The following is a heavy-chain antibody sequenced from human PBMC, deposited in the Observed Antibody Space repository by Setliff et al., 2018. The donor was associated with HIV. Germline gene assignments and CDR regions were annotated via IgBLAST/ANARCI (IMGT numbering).Heavy chain of an antibody. D-gene: IGHD3-9*01. CDR1: GFTFSNYA. CDR3: AREPGDILTGWSFDI. V-gene: IGHV3-23*01. J-gene: IGHJ3*02. CDR2: ISGSGDTT. Sequence: GGSLRLSCAASGFTFSNYAMTWVRQAPGKGLEWVSGISGSGDTTNYADSVKGRFTISRDNAKNSLYLQMNSLRAEDTAVYYCAREPGDILTGWSFDIWGQGTMVTVPS.